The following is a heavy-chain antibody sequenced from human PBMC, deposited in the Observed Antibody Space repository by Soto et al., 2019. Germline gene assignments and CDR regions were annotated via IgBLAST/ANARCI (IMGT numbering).Heavy chain of an antibody. Sequence: ASVKVSCKASGYTFTSYAMHWVRQAPGQRLEWMGWINAGNGNTKYSQKFQGRVTITRDTSASTAYMELSSLRSEDTAVYYCARDSDYIGGSYRYYYFAYWGQGTLVTVSS. D-gene: IGHD3-16*02. V-gene: IGHV1-3*01. J-gene: IGHJ4*02. CDR2: INAGNGNT. CDR3: ARDSDYIGGSYRYYYFAY. CDR1: GYTFTSYA.